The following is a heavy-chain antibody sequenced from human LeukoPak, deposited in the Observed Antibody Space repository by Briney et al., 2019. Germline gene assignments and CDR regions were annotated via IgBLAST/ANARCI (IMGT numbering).Heavy chain of an antibody. Sequence: SETLSLTCTVSGYSISSGYYWGWIRQPPGKGLEWIGSIYHSGSTYYNPSLKSRVTISVDTSKNQFSLKLSSVTAADTAVYYCEGVVAESAFDIWGQGTMVTVSS. CDR2: IYHSGST. J-gene: IGHJ3*02. V-gene: IGHV4-38-2*02. D-gene: IGHD3-22*01. CDR3: EGVVAESAFDI. CDR1: GYSISSGYY.